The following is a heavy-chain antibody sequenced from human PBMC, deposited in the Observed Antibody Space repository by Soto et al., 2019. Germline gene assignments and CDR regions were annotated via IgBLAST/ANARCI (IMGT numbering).Heavy chain of an antibody. V-gene: IGHV1-69*06. J-gene: IGHJ6*02. Sequence: ASVKVSCKASGYTFTSYGISWVRQAPGEGLEWMGGIIPIFGTANYAQKFQGRVTITADKSTSTAYMELSSLRSEDTAVYYCARSGYCSSTSCPFYYYYGMDVWGQGTTVTVSS. CDR1: GYTFTSYG. CDR3: ARSGYCSSTSCPFYYYYGMDV. CDR2: IIPIFGTA. D-gene: IGHD2-2*01.